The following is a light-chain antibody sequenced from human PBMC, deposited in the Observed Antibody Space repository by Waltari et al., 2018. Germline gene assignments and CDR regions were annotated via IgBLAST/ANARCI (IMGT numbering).Light chain of an antibody. CDR2: WAS. V-gene: IGKV4-1*01. Sequence: DIVMTQSPDSLAVSLGERATINCKSSQSVLSSSNNKNYLAWYQQKPGQPPKLLIYWASTRESGVPDRFSGSGCGTDFTLTISSLQAEDVAVYYCQQYYSTPRTFGQGTKVEIK. CDR1: QSVLSSSNNKNY. CDR3: QQYYSTPRT. J-gene: IGKJ1*01.